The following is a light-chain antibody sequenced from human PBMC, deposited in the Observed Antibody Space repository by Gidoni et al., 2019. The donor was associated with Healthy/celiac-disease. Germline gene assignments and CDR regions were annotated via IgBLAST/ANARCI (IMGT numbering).Light chain of an antibody. Sequence: QSVLTQPPSVPGSPGQRVTISCTGSSSHIGAGYDVHWYQQLPGTAPKLLIYGNSNRPSGVPDRFSGSKSGTSASLAITGLQAEDEADYYCQSYDSSLSGYVFGTGTKVTVL. CDR2: GNS. CDR3: QSYDSSLSGYV. V-gene: IGLV1-40*01. CDR1: SSHIGAGYD. J-gene: IGLJ1*01.